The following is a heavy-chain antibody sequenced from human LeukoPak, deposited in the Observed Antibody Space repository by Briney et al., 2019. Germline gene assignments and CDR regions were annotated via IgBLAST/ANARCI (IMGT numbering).Heavy chain of an antibody. J-gene: IGHJ4*02. CDR1: GGSISSGGYS. D-gene: IGHD3-10*01. CDR3: ARVVRGVIITLNPYYFDY. CDR2: IYHSGST. Sequence: PSQTLSLTCAVSGGSISSGGYSWSWIRQPPGKGLEWIGYIYHSGSTYYNPSLKSRVTISVDRSKNQFSLKLSSVTAADTAVYYCARVVRGVIITLNPYYFDYWGQGTLVTVSS. V-gene: IGHV4-30-2*01.